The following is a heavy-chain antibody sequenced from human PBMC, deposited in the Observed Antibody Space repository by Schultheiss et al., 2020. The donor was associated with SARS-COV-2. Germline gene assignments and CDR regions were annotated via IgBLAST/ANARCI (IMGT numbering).Heavy chain of an antibody. V-gene: IGHV4-4*02. CDR2: IYHSGST. CDR1: GGSISSSNW. D-gene: IGHD7-27*01. CDR3: ARDPSLTGEGYFDY. Sequence: LETLSLTCAVSGGSISSSNWWSWVRQPPGKGLEWIGEIYHSGSTNYNPSLKSRVTISVDRSKNQFSLKLSSVTAADTAVYYCARDPSLTGEGYFDYWGQGTLVTVSS. J-gene: IGHJ4*02.